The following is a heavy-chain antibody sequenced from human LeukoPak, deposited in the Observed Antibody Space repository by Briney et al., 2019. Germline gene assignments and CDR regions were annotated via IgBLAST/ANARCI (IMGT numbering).Heavy chain of an antibody. Sequence: PGGSLRLSCAASGFTFSSYSMNWVRQAPGKGLEWVSSISSSSSYIYYADSVKGRFTISRDNAKNSLYLQMNSLRAVDTAVYYCARVRRSYGFGAFDIWGQGTMVTVSS. V-gene: IGHV3-21*01. J-gene: IGHJ3*02. CDR2: ISSSSSYI. CDR3: ARVRRSYGFGAFDI. CDR1: GFTFSSYS. D-gene: IGHD5-18*01.